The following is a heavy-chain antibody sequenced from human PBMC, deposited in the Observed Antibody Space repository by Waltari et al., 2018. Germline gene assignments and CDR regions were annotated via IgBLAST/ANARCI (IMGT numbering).Heavy chain of an antibody. J-gene: IGHJ4*02. D-gene: IGHD1-26*01. V-gene: IGHV3-30*02. CDR1: GFTFSSYG. Sequence: QVQLVESGGGMVQPGGSLRLSCAASGFTFSSYGMHWVRQAPGKGLEWVAVILYDGSNKYYADSVKGRFTISRDNSKNTLYLQMNSLRAEDTAVYYCAKDIEGATTFDYWGQGTLVTVSS. CDR3: AKDIEGATTFDY. CDR2: ILYDGSNK.